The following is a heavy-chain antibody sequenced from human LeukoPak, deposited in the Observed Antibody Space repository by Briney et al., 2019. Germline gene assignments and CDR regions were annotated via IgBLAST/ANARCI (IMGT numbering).Heavy chain of an antibody. CDR2: IISSSSYI. D-gene: IGHD6-13*01. J-gene: IGHJ5*02. CDR1: GFPFISYS. Sequence: PGGSLRLSCAASGFPFISYSMNWVRQAPGKGLEWVSSIISSSSYIYYADSVKGRFTISRDNAKNSLYLQMNSLRAEDTAVYYCARASRGIAAAGYWFDLWGQGTLVTVSS. CDR3: ARASRGIAAAGYWFDL. V-gene: IGHV3-21*01.